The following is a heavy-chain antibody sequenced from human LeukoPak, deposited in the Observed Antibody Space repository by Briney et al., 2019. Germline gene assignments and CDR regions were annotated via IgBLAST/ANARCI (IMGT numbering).Heavy chain of an antibody. CDR1: GFSFSSYL. D-gene: IGHD3-9*01. CDR3: ASFDYYHQYRDD. CDR2: IKQDGKEI. V-gene: IGHV3-7*01. J-gene: IGHJ4*02. Sequence: GGSLRVSCAASGFSFSSYLMSWGRQAPEKRLWRGANIKQDGKEIYYVDSVNGRFTISRDNAKNPMNLQMNRMRAEDTAADYCASFDYYHQYRDDWGQGTLVTVSS.